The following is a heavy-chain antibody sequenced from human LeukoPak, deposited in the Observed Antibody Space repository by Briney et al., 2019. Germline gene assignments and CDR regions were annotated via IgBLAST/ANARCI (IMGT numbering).Heavy chain of an antibody. CDR1: GYTFPNYG. J-gene: IGHJ4*02. CDR2: ISAYNSNT. D-gene: IGHD3-10*01. V-gene: IGHV1-18*01. CDR3: ARDELSASGSYYNAQGY. Sequence: ASVKVSCKASGYTFPNYGISWVRQAPGQGLEWMGRISAYNSNTNYAQKLQGRVSMTTDTSTSTAYMELRSLRSDDASVYFCARDELSASGSYYNAQGYWGQGTLVTVSS.